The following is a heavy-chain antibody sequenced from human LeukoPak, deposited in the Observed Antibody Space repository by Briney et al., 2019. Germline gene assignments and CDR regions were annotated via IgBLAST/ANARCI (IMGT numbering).Heavy chain of an antibody. J-gene: IGHJ4*02. D-gene: IGHD6-19*01. CDR2: IRYDGSNK. CDR3: TTIIAVAGTRKLVDY. CDR1: GFTFSSYG. V-gene: IGHV3-30*02. Sequence: GGSLRLSCAASGFTFSSYGMHWVRQAPGKGLEWVAFIRYDGSNKYYADSVKGRFTISRDNSKNTLYLQMNSLKTEDTAVYYCTTIIAVAGTRKLVDYWGQGTLVTVSS.